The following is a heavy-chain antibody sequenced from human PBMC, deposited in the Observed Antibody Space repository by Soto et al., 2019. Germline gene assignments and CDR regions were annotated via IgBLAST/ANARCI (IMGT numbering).Heavy chain of an antibody. J-gene: IGHJ4*02. Sequence: QITLKESGPTLVKPTQTLTLTCTFSGFSLSTNGVGVGWIRQPPGKALVWLALIYWDDSKEYSPSLRSRLTITKDTSRNQVVLTMTNIHPVDTATYYCAKKGGGDYILGYWGQGTLVTVSA. V-gene: IGHV2-5*02. D-gene: IGHD4-17*01. CDR1: GFSLSTNGVG. CDR3: AKKGGGDYILGY. CDR2: IYWDDSK.